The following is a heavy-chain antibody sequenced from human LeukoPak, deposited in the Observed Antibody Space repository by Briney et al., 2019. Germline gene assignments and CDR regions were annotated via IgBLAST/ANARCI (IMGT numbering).Heavy chain of an antibody. CDR1: GVSFGGHY. D-gene: IGHD2-15*01. CDR3: ARGGGGPRLGN. V-gene: IGHV4-34*01. J-gene: IGHJ4*02. CDR2: INNLGST. Sequence: SETLSLTCAVYGVSFGGHYWTWIRQSPEKGLEWIGEINNLGSTSYNPSLSSRVLMSLDTSKNQFSLRLSSVTAADTAVYYCARGGGGPRLGNWGQGTLVTVS.